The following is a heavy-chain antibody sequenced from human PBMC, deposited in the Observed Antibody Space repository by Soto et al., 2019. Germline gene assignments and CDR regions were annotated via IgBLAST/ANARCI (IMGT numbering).Heavy chain of an antibody. J-gene: IGHJ4*02. CDR2: ISGSGGST. CDR1: GFTFSSYA. V-gene: IGHV3-23*01. D-gene: IGHD2-15*01. Sequence: GGSLRLSCAASGFTFSSYAMSWVRQAPGKGLEWVSAISGSGGSTYYAGSVKGRFTISRDNSKNTLYLQMNSLRAEDTAVYYCAKDIVVVVAATYDYWGQGTLVTV. CDR3: AKDIVVVVAATYDY.